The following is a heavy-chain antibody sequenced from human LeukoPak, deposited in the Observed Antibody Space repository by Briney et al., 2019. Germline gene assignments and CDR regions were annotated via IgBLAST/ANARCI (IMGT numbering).Heavy chain of an antibody. CDR2: IYYSGGT. CDR1: GGSISSSSYY. V-gene: IGHV4-39*01. D-gene: IGHD3-16*01. Sequence: SETLSLTCTVSGGSISSSSYYWGWIRQPPGKGLEWIGSIYYSGGTYYNPSLKSRVTISVDTSKNQFSLKLSSVTAADTAVYYCARHSHDYVWGSYSGVTNWFDPWGQGTLVTVSS. J-gene: IGHJ5*02. CDR3: ARHSHDYVWGSYSGVTNWFDP.